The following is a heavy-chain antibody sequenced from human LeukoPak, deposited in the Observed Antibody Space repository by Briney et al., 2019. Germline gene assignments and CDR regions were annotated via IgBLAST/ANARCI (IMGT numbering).Heavy chain of an antibody. Sequence: PSETLSLTCTVSGGSLSNYYWSWIRQPAGKGLEWIGRIYTSGSTNYNPSLKSRVTMSVDTSKNQFSLKLSSVPAADRAVYYCARVARITIFGVVFNWFDAWGEGTLVIVSS. V-gene: IGHV4-4*07. CDR3: ARVARITIFGVVFNWFDA. D-gene: IGHD3-3*01. J-gene: IGHJ5*02. CDR2: IYTSGST. CDR1: GGSLSNYY.